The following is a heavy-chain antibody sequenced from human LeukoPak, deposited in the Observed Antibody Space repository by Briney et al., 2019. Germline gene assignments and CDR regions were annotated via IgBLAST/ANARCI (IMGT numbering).Heavy chain of an antibody. D-gene: IGHD2-21*02. J-gene: IGHJ2*01. V-gene: IGHV3-9*01. Sequence: GRSLRLSCAASGFTFDDYAMHWVRQAPGKGLEWVSGISYNSDTIAYADSVKGRFTISRDNAKNTLYMQMNSLRAEDTALYYCAKDYCGGDCYSGWYFDLWGRGTLVTVSS. CDR3: AKDYCGGDCYSGWYFDL. CDR1: GFTFDDYA. CDR2: ISYNSDTI.